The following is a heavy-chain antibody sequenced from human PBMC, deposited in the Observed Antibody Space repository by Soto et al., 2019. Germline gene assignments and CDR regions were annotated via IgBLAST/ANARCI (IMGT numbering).Heavy chain of an antibody. CDR1: GGSISSGGYY. J-gene: IGHJ4*02. CDR2: IYYSGST. Sequence: SETLSLTCTVSGGSISSGGYYWSWIRQHPGKGLEWIGYIYYSGSTYYNPSLKSRVTISVDTSKNQFSLKLSSVTAADTAVYYCARVPRAAYSSGWYYFDYWGQGTLVTVSS. D-gene: IGHD6-19*01. V-gene: IGHV4-31*03. CDR3: ARVPRAAYSSGWYYFDY.